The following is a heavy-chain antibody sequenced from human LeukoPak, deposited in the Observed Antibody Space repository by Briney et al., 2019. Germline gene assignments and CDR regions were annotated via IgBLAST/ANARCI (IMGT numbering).Heavy chain of an antibody. V-gene: IGHV3-30-3*01. CDR2: ISYDGSNK. Sequence: GGSLRLSCAASGFTFSSYAMHWVRQAPGKGLEWVAVISYDGSNKYYADSVKGRFTISRDNSKNTLYLQMNSLRAEDTAVYYCARGYRGGDCLDYWGQGTLVTVSS. CDR1: GFTFSSYA. CDR3: ARGYRGGDCLDY. J-gene: IGHJ4*02. D-gene: IGHD2-21*02.